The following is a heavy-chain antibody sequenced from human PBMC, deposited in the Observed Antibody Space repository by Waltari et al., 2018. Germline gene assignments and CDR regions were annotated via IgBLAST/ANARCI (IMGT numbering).Heavy chain of an antibody. J-gene: IGHJ6*02. V-gene: IGHV3-30*02. CDR2: IRYDGSNK. D-gene: IGHD5-12*01. CDR3: AKEEGGATINWYYYYGMDV. Sequence: QVQLVESGGGVVQPGGSLRLSCAASGFTFSSYGMHWVRQAPGKGLEWVAFIRYDGSNKYYADSVKGRFTISRDNSKNTLYLQMNSLRAEDTAVYYCAKEEGGATINWYYYYGMDVWGQGTTVTVSS. CDR1: GFTFSSYG.